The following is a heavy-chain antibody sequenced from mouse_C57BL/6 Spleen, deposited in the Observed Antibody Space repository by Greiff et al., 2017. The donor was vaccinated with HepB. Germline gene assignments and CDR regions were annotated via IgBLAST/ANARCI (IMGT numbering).Heavy chain of an antibody. V-gene: IGHV1-81*01. CDR3: ARSGSYCDY. Sequence: LEESGAELARPGASVKLSCKASGYTFTSYGISWVKQRTGQGLEWIGEIYPRSGNTYYNEKFKGKATLTADKSSSTAYMELRSLTSEDSAVYFCARSGSYCDYGGQGTTLTVSS. D-gene: IGHD3-1*01. J-gene: IGHJ2*01. CDR1: GYTFTSYG. CDR2: IYPRSGNT.